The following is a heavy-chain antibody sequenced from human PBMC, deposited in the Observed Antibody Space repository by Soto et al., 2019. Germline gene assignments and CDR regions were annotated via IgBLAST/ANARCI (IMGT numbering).Heavy chain of an antibody. D-gene: IGHD3-3*01. CDR2: IWYDGSNK. CDR3: ARTGRFLEWLLSFDY. CDR1: GFTFSSYG. J-gene: IGHJ4*02. Sequence: PGGSLRLSCAASGFTFSSYGMHWVRQAPGKGLEWVAVIWYDGSNKYYADSVKGRFTISRDNSKNTLYLQMNSLRAEDTAVYYCARTGRFLEWLLSFDYWGQGTLVTVSS. V-gene: IGHV3-33*01.